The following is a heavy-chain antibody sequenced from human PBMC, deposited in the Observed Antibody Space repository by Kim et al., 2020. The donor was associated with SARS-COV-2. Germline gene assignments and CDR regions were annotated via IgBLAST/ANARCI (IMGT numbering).Heavy chain of an antibody. V-gene: IGHV4-4*07. CDR2: IYTSGST. CDR1: GGSISSYY. J-gene: IGHJ6*02. CDR3: ARDGVGFGELLGYYYGLDV. D-gene: IGHD3-10*01. Sequence: SETLSLTCSVSGGSISSYYWSWIRQPAGKGLEWIGRIYTSGSTNYNPSLKSRVTMSVDTSKNQFSLKLSSVTAADTAVYYCARDGVGFGELLGYYYGLDVWGQGTTVTVSS.